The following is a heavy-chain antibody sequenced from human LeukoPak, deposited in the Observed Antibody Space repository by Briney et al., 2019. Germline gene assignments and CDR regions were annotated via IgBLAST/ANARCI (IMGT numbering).Heavy chain of an antibody. V-gene: IGHV3-21*01. CDR2: ITTGSTYI. J-gene: IGHJ4*02. D-gene: IGHD3-22*01. CDR1: AFTFSDYT. CDR3: AKGLSSGYSGSDY. Sequence: KPGGSLRLSCSASAFTFSDYTMIWVRQAPGKGLEWVSCITTGSTYIYYADSVKGRFTISRDNAKNSLYLQMNSLRAEDTSVYHCAKGLSSGYSGSDYWGQGTLVTVSS.